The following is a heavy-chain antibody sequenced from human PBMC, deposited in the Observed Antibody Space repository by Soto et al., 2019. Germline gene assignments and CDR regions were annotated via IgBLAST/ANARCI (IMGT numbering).Heavy chain of an antibody. CDR1: GFTFSSYG. V-gene: IGHV3-33*01. J-gene: IGHJ4*02. CDR2: IWYDGSNK. D-gene: IGHD3-10*01. CDR3: ARDGGEYYYGSRGTR. Sequence: QVQLVESGGGVVQPGRSLRLSCAASGFTFSSYGMHWVRQAPGKGLEWVAVIWYDGSNKYYADSVKGRFTISRDNSKNTMYLQMNSLRAEDTAVYYCARDGGEYYYGSRGTRWGQGTLVTVSS.